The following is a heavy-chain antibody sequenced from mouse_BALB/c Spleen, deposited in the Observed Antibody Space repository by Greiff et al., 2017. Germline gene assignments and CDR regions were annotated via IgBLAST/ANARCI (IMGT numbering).Heavy chain of an antibody. CDR3: ARGDGGAMDY. D-gene: IGHD1-2*01. CDR1: GFTFSSYA. Sequence: EVMLVESGGGLVKPGGSLKLSCAASGFTFSSYAMSWVRQTPEKRLEWVASISSGGSTYYPDSVKGRFTISRDNARNILYLQMSSLRSEDTAMYYCARGDGGAMDYWGQGTSVTVSS. V-gene: IGHV5-6-5*01. CDR2: ISSGGST. J-gene: IGHJ4*01.